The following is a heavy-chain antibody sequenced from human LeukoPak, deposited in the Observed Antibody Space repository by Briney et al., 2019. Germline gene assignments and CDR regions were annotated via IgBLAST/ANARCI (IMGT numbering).Heavy chain of an antibody. Sequence: ASVKVSCKASGYTFTGYYMHWVRQAPGQGLEWTGWINPNSGGTNYAQKFQGRVTMTRDTSISTAYMELSRLRSDDTAVYYCAREGTYCSSTSCYPLDYWGQGTLVTVSS. CDR3: AREGTYCSSTSCYPLDY. D-gene: IGHD2-2*01. J-gene: IGHJ4*02. CDR2: INPNSGGT. CDR1: GYTFTGYY. V-gene: IGHV1-2*02.